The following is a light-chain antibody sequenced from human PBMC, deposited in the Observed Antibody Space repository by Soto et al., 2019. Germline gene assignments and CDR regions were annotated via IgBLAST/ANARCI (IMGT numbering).Light chain of an antibody. CDR2: KVS. J-gene: IGKJ5*01. CDR3: MQGTHWPIT. CDR1: QRLVHSDGIAY. V-gene: IGKV2-30*02. Sequence: DVVMTQSPLSLPVTLGQPASISCRSNQRLVHSDGIAYFSWFQQRPGRSPRRLIYKVSNRDSGVPARFSGSGSGTDFALKSSRVEAEDVGVYYCMQGTHWPITFGQGTRLEI.